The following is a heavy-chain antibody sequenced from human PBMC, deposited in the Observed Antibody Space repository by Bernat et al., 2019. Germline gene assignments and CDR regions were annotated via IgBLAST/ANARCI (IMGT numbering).Heavy chain of an antibody. CDR2: IYYSGST. V-gene: IGHV4-59*01. Sequence: QVQLQESGPGLVKPSETLSLTCTVSGGSISSYYWSWIRQPPGKGLEWIGYIYYSGSTNYNPSLKSRVTISVVTSKNQFSLKLSSVTAADTAVYYCARAPGIYSSGWYYFDYWGQGTLVTVSS. CDR3: ARAPGIYSSGWYYFDY. CDR1: GGSISSYY. D-gene: IGHD6-19*01. J-gene: IGHJ4*02.